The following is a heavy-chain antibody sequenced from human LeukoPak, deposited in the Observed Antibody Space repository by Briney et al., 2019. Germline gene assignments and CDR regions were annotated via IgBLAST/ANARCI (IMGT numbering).Heavy chain of an antibody. J-gene: IGHJ5*02. V-gene: IGHV3-21*01. CDR2: ISSSSSYI. CDR3: ARDSRIAARRGYWFDP. Sequence: GGSLRLSCAASGFTFSSYAMHWVRQAPGKGLEWVSSISSSSSYIYYADSVKGRFTISRDNAKNSLYLQMNSLRAEDTAVYYCARDSRIAARRGYWFDPWGQGTLVTVSS. CDR1: GFTFSSYA. D-gene: IGHD6-6*01.